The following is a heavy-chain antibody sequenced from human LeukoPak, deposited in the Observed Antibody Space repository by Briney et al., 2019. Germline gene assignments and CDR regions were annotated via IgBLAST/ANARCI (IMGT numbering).Heavy chain of an antibody. CDR3: ARGGSTWIQLWLHY. J-gene: IGHJ4*02. Sequence: ASVKVSCKASGHTFTSYYMHWVRQAPGQGLEWMGWINPNSGGTNYAQKFQGRVTMTRDTSISTAYMELSRLRSDDTAVYYCARGGSTWIQLWLHYWGQGTLVTVSS. CDR2: INPNSGGT. D-gene: IGHD5-18*01. V-gene: IGHV1-2*02. CDR1: GHTFTSYY.